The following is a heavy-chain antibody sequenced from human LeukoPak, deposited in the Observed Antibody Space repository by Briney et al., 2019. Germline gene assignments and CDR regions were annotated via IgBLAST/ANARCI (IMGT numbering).Heavy chain of an antibody. CDR1: GFTFSSYG. J-gene: IGHJ4*02. D-gene: IGHD1-26*01. CDR3: AKAPTELLKGPRDY. V-gene: IGHV3-23*01. Sequence: PGGSLRLSCAASGFTFSSYGMSWVRQAPGKGLEWVSAISGSGGSTYYADFVKGRFTISRDNSKNTLYLQMNSLRAEDTAVYYCAKAPTELLKGPRDYWGQGTLVTVSS. CDR2: ISGSGGST.